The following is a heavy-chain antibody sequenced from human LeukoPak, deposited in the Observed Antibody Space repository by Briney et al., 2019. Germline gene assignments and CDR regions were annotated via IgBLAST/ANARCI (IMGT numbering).Heavy chain of an antibody. J-gene: IGHJ4*02. Sequence: GRSLRLSCVASGFTFSSYGMQWVRQAPGKGLEWVAVISYDGSNKYYADSVKGRFTISRDNSKNTLYLQMNSLRAEDTAVYYCAKAGYSSSWYYFDYWGQGTLVTVSS. CDR1: GFTFSSYG. CDR2: ISYDGSNK. D-gene: IGHD6-13*01. V-gene: IGHV3-30*18. CDR3: AKAGYSSSWYYFDY.